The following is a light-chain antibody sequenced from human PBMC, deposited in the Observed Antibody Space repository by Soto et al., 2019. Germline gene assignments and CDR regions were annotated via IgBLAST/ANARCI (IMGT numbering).Light chain of an antibody. V-gene: IGLV2-14*01. CDR3: SSYTDSSNDV. J-gene: IGLJ1*01. Sequence: QSVLTQPASVSGSPGQPITISCTGTSSDLAIYNYVSWYQQQPGKAPKLMIYQVTNRPSGVSNRFSGSRSGNTASLTISGLQAEDEADYYCSSYTDSSNDVFGTGTKGTVL. CDR1: SSDLAIYNY. CDR2: QVT.